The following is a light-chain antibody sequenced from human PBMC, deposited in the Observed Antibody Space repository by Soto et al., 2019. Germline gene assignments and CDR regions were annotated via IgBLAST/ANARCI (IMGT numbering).Light chain of an antibody. Sequence: DIQMTQSPSSLSASVGDRVTITCRASQSISSYLNWYQQKPGKAPKLLIYAASSLQSGVPSRFSGSGSGTDFTLTISSLQPEDFATYYCQQSYSTLITFGQRRLLAVK. J-gene: IGKJ5*01. CDR2: AAS. CDR3: QQSYSTLIT. V-gene: IGKV1-39*01. CDR1: QSISSY.